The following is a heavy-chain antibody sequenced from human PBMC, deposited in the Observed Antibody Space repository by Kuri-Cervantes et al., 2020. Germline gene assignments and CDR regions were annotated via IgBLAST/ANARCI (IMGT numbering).Heavy chain of an antibody. CDR2: IWYDGSNK. J-gene: IGHJ6*02. CDR1: GFTFSSYG. CDR3: ARVHHDYACPGCSGYGMDV. D-gene: IGHD4-17*01. V-gene: IGHV3-33*01. Sequence: GESLKISCAASGFTFSSYGMHWVRQAPGKGLEWVAVIWYDGSNKYYADSVKGRFTISRDNSKNTLYLQMNSLRAEDTAVYYCARVHHDYACPGCSGYGMDVWGQGTTVTVSS.